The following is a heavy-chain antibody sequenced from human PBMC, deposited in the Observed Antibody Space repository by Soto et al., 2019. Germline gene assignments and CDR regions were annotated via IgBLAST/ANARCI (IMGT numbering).Heavy chain of an antibody. V-gene: IGHV3-9*01. CDR1: GFTFDDYA. J-gene: IGHJ4*02. Sequence: DVQLVESGGGLVQPGRSLRLSCAASGFTFDDYAMHWVRQAPGKGLEWVSGISWNSGSIGYADSVKGRFTISRDNAKNSLYLQMNSLRAEDTALYYCAKSIGYCSGGSCYIGYWGQGTLVTVSS. CDR2: ISWNSGSI. D-gene: IGHD2-15*01. CDR3: AKSIGYCSGGSCYIGY.